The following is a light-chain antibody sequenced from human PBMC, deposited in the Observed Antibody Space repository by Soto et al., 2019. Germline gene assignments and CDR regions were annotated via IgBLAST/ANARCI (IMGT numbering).Light chain of an antibody. V-gene: IGLV2-14*01. Sequence: LTQPASVSGSPGQSITISCTGSSSDIGDYDYVSWYQQHPGKAPKVLISEVSNRPSGVSNRFSGSKSGNTASLTISGLQAEDEADYYCNSYATGNTRVFGTGTKVTVL. J-gene: IGLJ1*01. CDR3: NSYATGNTRV. CDR1: SSDIGDYDY. CDR2: EVS.